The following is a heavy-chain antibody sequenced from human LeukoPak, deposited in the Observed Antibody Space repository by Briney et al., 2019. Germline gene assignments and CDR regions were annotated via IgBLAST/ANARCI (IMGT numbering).Heavy chain of an antibody. D-gene: IGHD5-12*01. V-gene: IGHV3-9*01. J-gene: IGHJ4*02. CDR2: ISWKSGSI. CDR1: GFTFDDYA. Sequence: GRSLRLSCAASGFTFDDYAMHWVRQAPGKGLEWVSGISWKSGSIGYVDSVKGRFTISRDNAKNSLYLQMNSLRAEDTAVYYCARSSGYDSGDYFDYWGQGTLVTVSS. CDR3: ARSSGYDSGDYFDY.